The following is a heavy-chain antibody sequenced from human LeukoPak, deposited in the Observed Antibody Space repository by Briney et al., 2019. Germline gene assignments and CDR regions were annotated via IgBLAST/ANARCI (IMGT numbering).Heavy chain of an antibody. J-gene: IGHJ3*02. CDR3: AKGRGAFDI. D-gene: IGHD3-10*01. V-gene: IGHV3-30*18. CDR2: ISNDGSNK. CDR1: GFTFSSYG. Sequence: GGTLRLSCVASGFTFSSYGMHWVRQAPGKGLEWVAVISNDGSNKYYADSVKGRFTISRDNSKNTLYLQMNSLRAEDTAVYYCAKGRGAFDIWGQGSMVTVSS.